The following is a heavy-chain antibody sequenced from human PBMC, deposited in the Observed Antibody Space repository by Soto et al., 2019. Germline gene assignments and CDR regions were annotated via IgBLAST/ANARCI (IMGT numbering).Heavy chain of an antibody. CDR2: ISGYNGNT. V-gene: IGHV1-18*01. Sequence: QVQLVQSGAEVKKPGASVKVSCKASGYTFTSYGISWVRQAPGQGLEWMGWISGYNGNTHDAQKLQGRVTMTTDSSTSTAYMELRSLRSDDTAVYYCAGDLVVSGPFDYWGQGTLVTVSS. CDR3: AGDLVVSGPFDY. CDR1: GYTFTSYG. J-gene: IGHJ4*02. D-gene: IGHD2-2*01.